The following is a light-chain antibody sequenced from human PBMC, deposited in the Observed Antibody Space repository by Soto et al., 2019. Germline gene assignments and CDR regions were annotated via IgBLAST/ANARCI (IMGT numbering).Light chain of an antibody. CDR2: DVS. V-gene: IGLV2-14*01. J-gene: IGLJ3*02. Sequence: QSALTQPASVSGSPGQSITISCTGTSSDIGGYNYVSWYQQYSGKAPKLMIYDVSNRPSGVSNRFSGSKSGNTASLTISGLQVEDEADYYCSSYTSSTTLAFGGGTQLTVL. CDR1: SSDIGGYNY. CDR3: SSYTSSTTLA.